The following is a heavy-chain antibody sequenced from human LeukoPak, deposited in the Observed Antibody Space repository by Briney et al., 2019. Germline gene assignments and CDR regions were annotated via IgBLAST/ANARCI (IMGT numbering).Heavy chain of an antibody. V-gene: IGHV3-64*01. CDR1: GFTFSSYA. D-gene: IGHD3-10*01. CDR2: ISSNGGST. Sequence: GGSLRLSCAASGFTFSSYAMHWVRQAPGKGLEYVSAISSNGGSTYYANSVKGRFTISRDNSKNTLYLQMGSLRAEDMAVYYCARSITMVRGDYYYYGMDVWGQGTTVTVSS. CDR3: ARSITMVRGDYYYYGMDV. J-gene: IGHJ6*02.